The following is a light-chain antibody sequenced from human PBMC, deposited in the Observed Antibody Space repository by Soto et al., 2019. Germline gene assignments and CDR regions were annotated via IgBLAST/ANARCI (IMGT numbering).Light chain of an antibody. V-gene: IGLV2-14*01. CDR3: LSYTSSGTYV. CDR1: SSDVGNYKY. CDR2: EVS. J-gene: IGLJ1*01. Sequence: QSALTQPASVSGSPGQSITISCTGTSSDVGNYKYVSWYQQHPGKAPKLIIYEVSNQPSGVSDRFSGSKSGNTASLTISGLQAEDETDYDCLSYTSSGTYVFGTGTKLTVL.